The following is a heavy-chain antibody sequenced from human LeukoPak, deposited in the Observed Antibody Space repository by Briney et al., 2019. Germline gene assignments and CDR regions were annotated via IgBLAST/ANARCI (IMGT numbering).Heavy chain of an antibody. D-gene: IGHD2-21*02. V-gene: IGHV3-30*18. J-gene: IGHJ4*02. CDR3: AKDWAPYCGGDCYFNY. Sequence: GGSLRLSCAASGFIFNNYGMHWVRQAPGKGLEWVAVISYDGSNKNYADSVKGRFTISRDSSKNTVYLQMNSLRVEDTAVYYCAKDWAPYCGGDCYFNYWGQGSLVTVSS. CDR2: ISYDGSNK. CDR1: GFIFNNYG.